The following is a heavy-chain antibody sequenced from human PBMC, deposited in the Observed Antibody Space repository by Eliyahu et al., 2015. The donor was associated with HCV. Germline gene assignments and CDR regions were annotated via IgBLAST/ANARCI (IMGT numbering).Heavy chain of an antibody. D-gene: IGHD1-1*01. Sequence: QVTLRESGPALVKPTQTLTLTCTFSGFSLTTRGMCVTWSRQPPGKALEWLALVDWDDDKFYSPSLKTRLTISKDTSKNQVVLTMRDMDPVDSATYYCARMNVETYDLGMDAWGPGATVTVSS. V-gene: IGHV2-70*01. CDR2: VDWDDDK. CDR3: ARMNVETYDLGMDA. CDR1: GFSLTTRGMC. J-gene: IGHJ6*02.